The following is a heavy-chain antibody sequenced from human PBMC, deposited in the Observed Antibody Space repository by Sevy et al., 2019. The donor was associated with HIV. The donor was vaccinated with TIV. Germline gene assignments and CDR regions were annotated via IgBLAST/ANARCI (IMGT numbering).Heavy chain of an antibody. J-gene: IGHJ6*02. D-gene: IGHD6-19*01. V-gene: IGHV3-30*18. Sequence: GGSLRLSCAASGFTFSSYGMYWVRQAPGKVLEWVAVISYDGSNKYYADSVKGRFTISRDNSKNTLYLQMNSLRAEDTAVYYCAKDLSEQWIGMDVWGQGTTVTVSS. CDR2: ISYDGSNK. CDR1: GFTFSSYG. CDR3: AKDLSEQWIGMDV.